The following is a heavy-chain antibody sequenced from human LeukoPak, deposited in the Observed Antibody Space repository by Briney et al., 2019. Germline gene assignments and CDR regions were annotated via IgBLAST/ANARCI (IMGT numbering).Heavy chain of an antibody. CDR3: ARGFKYYYDSSGYYGDAFDI. V-gene: IGHV3-30-3*01. Sequence: GGSLRLSCAASGFTFSSYAMHWVRQAPGKGLEWVAVISYDGSNKYYADSVKGRFTISRDNSKNTLYLQMNSLRAEDTAVYYCARGFKYYYDSSGYYGDAFDIWGQGTMVTVSS. D-gene: IGHD3-22*01. CDR1: GFTFSSYA. J-gene: IGHJ3*02. CDR2: ISYDGSNK.